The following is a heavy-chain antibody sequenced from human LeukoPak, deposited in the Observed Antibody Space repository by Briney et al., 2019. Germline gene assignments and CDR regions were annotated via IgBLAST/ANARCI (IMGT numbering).Heavy chain of an antibody. CDR2: ISDSGVNT. V-gene: IGHV3-23*01. J-gene: IGHJ3*01. CDR3: AKSFFPGGSSSTFDV. Sequence: SLRLSCXASGFTFSSYSMNWVRQAPGKGLEWVSSISDSGVNTYYADSVKGRSTISRDNSKNTLYLQMNSLRAEDTAVYYCAKSFFPGGSSSTFDVWGQGTLVTVSS. CDR1: GFTFSSYS. D-gene: IGHD3-10*01.